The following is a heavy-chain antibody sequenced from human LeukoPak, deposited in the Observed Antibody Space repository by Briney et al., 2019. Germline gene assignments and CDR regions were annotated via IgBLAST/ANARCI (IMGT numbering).Heavy chain of an antibody. CDR3: ARAKGSWSYYYMDV. J-gene: IGHJ6*03. CDR2: INPNSGGT. D-gene: IGHD2-15*01. V-gene: IGHV1-2*02. Sequence: ASVKVSCKASEYTFTGYYMHWVRQAPGQGLEWMGWINPNSGGTNYAQKFQGRVTMTRDTSISTAYMELSRLRPDDTAVYYCARAKGSWSYYYMDVWGKGTTVTISS. CDR1: EYTFTGYY.